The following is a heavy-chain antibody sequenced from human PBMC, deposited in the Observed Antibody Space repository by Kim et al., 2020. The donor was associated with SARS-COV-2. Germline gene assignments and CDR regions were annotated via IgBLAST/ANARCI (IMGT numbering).Heavy chain of an antibody. D-gene: IGHD1-26*01. CDR2: IHYSGTT. V-gene: IGHV4-59*13. Sequence: SETLSLTCTISGGSISNYYWSWIRQPPEKGLEWIGYIHYSGTTNYNPSLKSRVTISVDTSKNQFSLKLSSVTAADTAVYYCGRDVGGATAPFDYWGQGTLVTVSS. CDR1: GGSISNYY. J-gene: IGHJ4*02. CDR3: GRDVGGATAPFDY.